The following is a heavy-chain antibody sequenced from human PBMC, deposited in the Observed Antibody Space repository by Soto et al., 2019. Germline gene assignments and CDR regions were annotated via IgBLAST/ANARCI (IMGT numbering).Heavy chain of an antibody. D-gene: IGHD5-18*01. V-gene: IGHV3-9*01. Sequence: EVQLVESGGGLVQPGRSLRLSCAASGFTFDDYAMHWVRQAPGKGLEWVSGISWNSGSIGYADSVKGRFTISRDNAKNSLDLAMNRLRGEDTAFYYCAKGVGTAMVWYYFYLDVWGKGTTVTVSS. J-gene: IGHJ6*03. CDR2: ISWNSGSI. CDR3: AKGVGTAMVWYYFYLDV. CDR1: GFTFDDYA.